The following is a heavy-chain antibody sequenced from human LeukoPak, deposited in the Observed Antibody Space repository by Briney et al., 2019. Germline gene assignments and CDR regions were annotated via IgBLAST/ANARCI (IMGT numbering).Heavy chain of an antibody. J-gene: IGHJ4*02. V-gene: IGHV3-23*01. CDR1: GFTFSSYA. CDR3: ARAIYGDSVGADN. CDR2: ISGSGGST. D-gene: IGHD4-17*01. Sequence: GGSLRLSCAASGFTFSSYAMSWVRQAPGKGLEWVSAISGSGGSTYYADSVKGRFTISRDNAKNTLYLQMNSLGVEDTAVYYCARAIYGDSVGADNWGQGTLVTVSS.